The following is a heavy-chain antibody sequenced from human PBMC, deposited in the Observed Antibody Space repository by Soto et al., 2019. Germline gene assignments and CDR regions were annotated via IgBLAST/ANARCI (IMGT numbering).Heavy chain of an antibody. D-gene: IGHD3-22*01. CDR3: ARDYYDSSGYIHYYYGMDV. CDR1: GGSISSYY. V-gene: IGHV4-59*01. Sequence: SETLSLTCTVSGGSISSYYWSWIRQPPGKGLEWIGYIYYSGSTNYNPSLKSRVTISVDTSKNQFSLKLSSVTAADTAVYYCARDYYDSSGYIHYYYGMDVWGQGTTVTAP. J-gene: IGHJ6*02. CDR2: IYYSGST.